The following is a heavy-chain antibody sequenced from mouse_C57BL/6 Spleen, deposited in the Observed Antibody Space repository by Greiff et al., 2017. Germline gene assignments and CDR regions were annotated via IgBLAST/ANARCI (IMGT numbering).Heavy chain of an antibody. V-gene: IGHV1-64*01. CDR2: IHPNSGST. CDR1: GYTFTSYW. Sequence: QVQLQQPGAELVKPGASVKLSCKASGYTFTSYWMHWVKQRPGQGLEWIGMIHPNSGSTNYNEKFKSKATLTVDKSSSTAYMQLSSLTSEDSAVYYCAGDDYDGDYDAMDYWGQGTSVTVSS. CDR3: AGDDYDGDYDAMDY. J-gene: IGHJ4*01. D-gene: IGHD2-4*01.